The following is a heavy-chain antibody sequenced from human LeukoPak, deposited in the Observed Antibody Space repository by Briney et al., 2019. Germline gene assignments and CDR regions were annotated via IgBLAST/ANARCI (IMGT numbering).Heavy chain of an antibody. V-gene: IGHV4-38-2*01. CDR3: ARYYRYQLLTYDAFDI. CDR2: IYHSGST. J-gene: IGHJ3*02. CDR1: GYSISSGYY. Sequence: SETLSLTCAVSGYSISSGYYWGWIRQPPGKGLEWIGSIYHSGSTYYNPSLKSRVTISVDTSKNQFSLKLSSVTAADTAVYYCARYYRYQLLTYDAFDIWGRGTMVTVSS. D-gene: IGHD2-2*01.